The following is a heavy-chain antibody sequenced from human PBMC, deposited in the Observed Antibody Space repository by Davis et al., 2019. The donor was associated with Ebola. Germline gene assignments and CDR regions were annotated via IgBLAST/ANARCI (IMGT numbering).Heavy chain of an antibody. V-gene: IGHV3-23*01. D-gene: IGHD3-22*01. J-gene: IGHJ4*02. Sequence: GESLKISCAASGFTFSSYAMSWVRQAPGKGLEWVSAISGSGGSTYYADSVKGRFTISRDNSKNTLYLQMNSLRAEDTAVYYCARGVPTYYYDSSGYYARPYYFDYWGQGTLVTVSS. CDR3: ARGVPTYYYDSSGYYARPYYFDY. CDR1: GFTFSSYA. CDR2: ISGSGGST.